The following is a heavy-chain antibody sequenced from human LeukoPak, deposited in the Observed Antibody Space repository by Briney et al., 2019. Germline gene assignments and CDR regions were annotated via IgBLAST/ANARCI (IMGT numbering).Heavy chain of an antibody. Sequence: GRSLRLSCAASGFTFSSYAMHWVRQAPGKGLEWVAVIPYDGSNKYYADSVKGRFTISRDNSKNTLYLQMNSLRAEDTAVYYCARANTGYSSSWYYFDYWGQGTLVTVSS. D-gene: IGHD6-13*01. CDR2: IPYDGSNK. CDR3: ARANTGYSSSWYYFDY. V-gene: IGHV3-30-3*01. J-gene: IGHJ4*02. CDR1: GFTFSSYA.